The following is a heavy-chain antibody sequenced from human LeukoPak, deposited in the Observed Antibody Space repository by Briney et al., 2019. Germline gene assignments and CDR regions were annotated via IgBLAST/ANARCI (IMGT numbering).Heavy chain of an antibody. D-gene: IGHD1-26*01. V-gene: IGHV4-59*01. Sequence: PSETLSLTCTVSGDSISNYYWSWIRQPPGKGLEWIGYIYYRGSTNYNPSLKSRVSISLDTSKNQFSLKLSSVTAADTAVYYCAGGSYRYAFDIWGQGTMVTVSS. CDR3: AGGSYRYAFDI. CDR2: IYYRGST. J-gene: IGHJ3*02. CDR1: GDSISNYY.